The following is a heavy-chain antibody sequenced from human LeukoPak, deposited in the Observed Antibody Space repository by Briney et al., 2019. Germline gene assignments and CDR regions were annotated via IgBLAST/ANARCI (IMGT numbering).Heavy chain of an antibody. Sequence: SVKVSCKASGGTFSSYAISWVRQAPGQGLEWMGGIIPIFGTANYAQKFQGRVTITADESTSTAYMELSSLRSEDTAVYYRAREDRYCTNGVCSGGYYYYYMDVWGKGTTVTVSS. D-gene: IGHD2-8*01. CDR1: GGTFSSYA. V-gene: IGHV1-69*01. J-gene: IGHJ6*03. CDR3: AREDRYCTNGVCSGGYYYYYMDV. CDR2: IIPIFGTA.